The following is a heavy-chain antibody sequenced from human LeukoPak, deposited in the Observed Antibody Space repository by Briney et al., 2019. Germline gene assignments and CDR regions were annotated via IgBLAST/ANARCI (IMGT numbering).Heavy chain of an antibody. Sequence: ASVKVSCKASGYTFTGYYMHWVRQAPGQGLEWMGWINPNSGGTNYAQKFQGRVTMTRDTSISTAYMELSRLRSDDTAVYYCANYFGITGTSGWFDPWGQGTLVTVSS. V-gene: IGHV1-2*02. J-gene: IGHJ5*02. CDR3: ANYFGITGTSGWFDP. CDR1: GYTFTGYY. D-gene: IGHD1-20*01. CDR2: INPNSGGT.